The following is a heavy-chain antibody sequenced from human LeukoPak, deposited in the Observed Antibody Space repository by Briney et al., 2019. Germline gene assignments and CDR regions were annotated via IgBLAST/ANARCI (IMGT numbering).Heavy chain of an antibody. D-gene: IGHD2/OR15-2a*01. V-gene: IGHV3-23*01. CDR2: ISTGGGRT. CDR3: TSVSKAKRPPHYYYMDV. J-gene: IGHJ6*03. CDR1: GFSLTSSA. Sequence: PGGSLRLSCAAPGFSLTSSAMSWVRHAPGKVREWLSPISTGGGRTYYADSVKGPFTISRDNSKNTLYLHMSSLRAEDTAVYYCTSVSKAKRPPHYYYMDVWGKGTTVTVSS.